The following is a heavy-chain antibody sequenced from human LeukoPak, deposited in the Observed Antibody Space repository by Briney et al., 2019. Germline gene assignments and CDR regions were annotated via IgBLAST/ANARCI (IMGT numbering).Heavy chain of an antibody. J-gene: IGHJ4*02. V-gene: IGHV4-4*02. Sequence: PGGSLRLSCAASGFTFSSYSMNWVRQPPGMGLEWIGEIYHGGSTNYNPSLKSRVTMSVDRSKNQFSLKLSSVTAADTAVYYCARGEERGSGTVHFDYWGQGTLVTVSS. CDR2: IYHGGST. CDR1: GFTFSSYSM. CDR3: ARGEERGSGTVHFDY. D-gene: IGHD3-10*01.